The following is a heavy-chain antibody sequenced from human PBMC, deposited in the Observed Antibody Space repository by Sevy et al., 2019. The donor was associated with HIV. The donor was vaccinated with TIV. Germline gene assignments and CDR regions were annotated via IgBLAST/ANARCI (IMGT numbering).Heavy chain of an antibody. CDR2: ISGRGGST. CDR3: AKMPTPITMVRGVMRAFDI. CDR1: GFTFSSYA. D-gene: IGHD3-10*01. J-gene: IGHJ3*02. Sequence: GGSLRLSCAASGFTFSSYAMSWVRQAPGKGLEWVSAISGRGGSTDYADSVKGRFTISRDNSKNTLYLQMNSLRAEDTAVYYCAKMPTPITMVRGVMRAFDIWGQGTMVTVSS. V-gene: IGHV3-23*01.